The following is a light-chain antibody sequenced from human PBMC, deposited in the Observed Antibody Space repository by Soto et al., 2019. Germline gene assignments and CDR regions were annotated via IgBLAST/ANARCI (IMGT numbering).Light chain of an antibody. Sequence: DIQMTQSPSPLSASVGDGVTITCRASQSIKNWLAWYQQKPGEAPKLLIYKASTLESGVPSRFSGSGSGTEFTLTISCLQPDDVATYHCQQYNSYSQFTFGPGTKVDIK. CDR2: KAS. CDR1: QSIKNW. CDR3: QQYNSYSQFT. V-gene: IGKV1-5*03. J-gene: IGKJ3*01.